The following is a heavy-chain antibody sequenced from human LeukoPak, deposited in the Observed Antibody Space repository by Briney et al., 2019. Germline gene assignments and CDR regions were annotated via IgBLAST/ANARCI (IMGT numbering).Heavy chain of an antibody. CDR1: GFTFSSYW. D-gene: IGHD3-10*01. Sequence: GGSLRLSCAASGFTFSSYWMTWVRQTPGKGLEWVANIKQDGSEKNYVDSVKGRFNVSRDNARNSVYLQMNSLRAEDTAVYFCVRDKMDRAVTGSLFDYWGQGTLVTVSS. CDR2: IKQDGSEK. CDR3: VRDKMDRAVTGSLFDY. V-gene: IGHV3-7*01. J-gene: IGHJ4*02.